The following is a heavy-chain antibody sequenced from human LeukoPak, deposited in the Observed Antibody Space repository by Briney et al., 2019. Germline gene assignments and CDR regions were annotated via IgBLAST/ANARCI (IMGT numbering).Heavy chain of an antibody. D-gene: IGHD4-17*01. Sequence: GGSLRLSCAASGFTFSNYGMSWVRQAPGKGLEWVSAISGSGGSTYYADSVKGRFTISRDNSKNTLYLQMNSLRAEDTAVYYCAKHMTTVTTTRSYYFDYWGQGTLVTVSS. CDR3: AKHMTTVTTTRSYYFDY. CDR1: GFTFSNYG. CDR2: ISGSGGST. V-gene: IGHV3-23*01. J-gene: IGHJ4*02.